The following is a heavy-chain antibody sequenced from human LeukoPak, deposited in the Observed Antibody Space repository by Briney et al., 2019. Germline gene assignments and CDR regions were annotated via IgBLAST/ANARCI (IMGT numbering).Heavy chain of an antibody. V-gene: IGHV1-69*04. J-gene: IGHJ4*02. CDR1: GGTFSSYA. Sequence: SVKVSFKASGGTFSSYAISWVRQAPGQGLEWMGRIIPILGIASYAQKFQGRVTITADKSTSTAYMELSSLRSEDTAVYYCARIAVAGTTTTGGSDYWGQGTLVTVSS. D-gene: IGHD6-19*01. CDR3: ARIAVAGTTTTGGSDY. CDR2: IIPILGIA.